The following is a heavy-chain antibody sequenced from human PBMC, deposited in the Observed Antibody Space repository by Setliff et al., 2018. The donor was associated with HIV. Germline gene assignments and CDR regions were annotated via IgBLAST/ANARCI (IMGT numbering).Heavy chain of an antibody. CDR3: AREAGYYYDKGGAFDI. CDR2: IQTSGST. CDR1: GGSISSGSYY. Sequence: SETLSLTCTVSGGSISSGSYYWSWIRQPAGKGLEWIGHIQTSGSTHNNPSLEGRVTISVDTSKNQFSLKLSSVTAADTAVYYCAREAGYYYDKGGAFDIWGQGTMVTVSS. D-gene: IGHD3-22*01. J-gene: IGHJ3*02. V-gene: IGHV4-61*09.